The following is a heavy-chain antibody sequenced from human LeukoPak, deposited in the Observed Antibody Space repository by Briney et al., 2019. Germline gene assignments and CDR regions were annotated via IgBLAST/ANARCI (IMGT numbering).Heavy chain of an antibody. D-gene: IGHD3-22*01. Sequence: PSQTLSLTCAVSGGSISSGGYSWSWIRQPPGKGLEWIGCIYHSGSTYYNPSLKSRVTISVDRSKNQFSLKLSSVTAADSAVYYCARGATYYYDSRGTYYFDYWGQGTLVTVSS. CDR3: ARGATYYYDSRGTYYFDY. J-gene: IGHJ4*02. V-gene: IGHV4-30-2*01. CDR1: GGSISSGGYS. CDR2: IYHSGST.